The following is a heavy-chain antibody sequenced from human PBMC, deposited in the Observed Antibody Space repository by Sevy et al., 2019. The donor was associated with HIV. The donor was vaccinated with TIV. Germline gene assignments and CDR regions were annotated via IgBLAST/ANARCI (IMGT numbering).Heavy chain of an antibody. D-gene: IGHD2-2*01. CDR2: INHSGST. J-gene: IGHJ3*02. V-gene: IGHV4-34*01. Sequence: SETLSVTCAVYGGSFSGYYWSWIRQPPGKGLEWIGEINHSGSTNYNPSLKSRVTISGDTSKNQFSLKLSSVTAADTAVYYCARHCSSTSCSHAFDIRGQGTMVTVSS. CDR1: GGSFSGYY. CDR3: ARHCSSTSCSHAFDI.